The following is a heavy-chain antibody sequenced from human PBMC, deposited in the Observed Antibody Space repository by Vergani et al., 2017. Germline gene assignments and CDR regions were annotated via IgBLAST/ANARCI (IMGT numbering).Heavy chain of an antibody. V-gene: IGHV1-18*04. CDR1: GYTFTSYG. J-gene: IGHJ6*02. CDR3: AREEQYYYYYYGMDV. Sequence: QVQLVQSGAEVQKPGASVKVSCKASGYTFTSYGISWVRQAPGQGLEWMGWISAYNGITNYAQKLQGRVTMTTDTPTSTAYMELRSLRSEDTAVYYCAREEQYYYYYYGMDVWGQGTTVTVSS. D-gene: IGHD6-19*01. CDR2: ISAYNGIT.